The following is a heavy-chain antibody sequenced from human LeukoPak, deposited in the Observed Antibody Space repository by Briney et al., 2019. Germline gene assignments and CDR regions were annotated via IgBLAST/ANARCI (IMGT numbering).Heavy chain of an antibody. CDR1: GYTFTGYY. CDR3: ARWGGYSYYYYMDV. V-gene: IGHV1-2*06. CDR2: INPNSGGT. Sequence: GASVKVSCKASGYTFTGYYMHWVRQAPGQGLEWIGRINPNSGGTNYAQKFQGRVTMTRDTSISTAYMELSRLRSDDTAVYYCARWGGYSYYYYMDVWGKGTTVTVSS. D-gene: IGHD5-12*01. J-gene: IGHJ6*03.